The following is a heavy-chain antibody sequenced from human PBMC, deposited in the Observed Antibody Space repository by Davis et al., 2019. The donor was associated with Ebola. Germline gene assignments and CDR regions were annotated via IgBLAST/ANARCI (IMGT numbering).Heavy chain of an antibody. CDR2: IRSKANSYAT. CDR3: TSSMIEGTDY. Sequence: GESLKISCAASGFTVRSTYMSWVRQAPGKGLEWVGRIRSKANSYATAYAASVKGRFTISRDDSKNTAYLQMNSLKIEDTAVYYCTSSMIEGTDYWGQGTLVTVSS. J-gene: IGHJ4*02. D-gene: IGHD3-22*01. V-gene: IGHV3-73*01. CDR1: GFTVRSTY.